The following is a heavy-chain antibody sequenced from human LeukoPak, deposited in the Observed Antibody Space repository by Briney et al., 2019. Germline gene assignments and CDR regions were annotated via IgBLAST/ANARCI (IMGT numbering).Heavy chain of an antibody. J-gene: IGHJ4*02. V-gene: IGHV1-2*06. CDR2: INPNSGGT. D-gene: IGHD6-19*01. CDR1: GYTFTGYY. Sequence: GASVKVSCKASGYTFTGYYMHWVRQAPGQGLEWMAPINPNSGGTNYAQKFQGRVTMTRDTSISTAYMELSTLRSDDTAVYYCAREMAGGFDYGGQGTLVTVSA. CDR3: AREMAGGFDY.